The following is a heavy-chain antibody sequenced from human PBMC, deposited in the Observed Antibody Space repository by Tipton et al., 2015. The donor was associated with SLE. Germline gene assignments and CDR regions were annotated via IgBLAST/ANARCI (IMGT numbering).Heavy chain of an antibody. D-gene: IGHD3-16*01. CDR2: IYHSGST. CDR3: ARDGGGWPYYFDY. Sequence: LRLSCAVSGGSISSGGYSWSWIRQPPGKGLEWIGYIYHSGSTYYNPSLKSRVTISVDRSKNQFSLKLSSVTAADTAVYYCARDGGGWPYYFDYWGQGTLVTVSS. V-gene: IGHV4-30-2*01. J-gene: IGHJ4*02. CDR1: GGSISSGGYS.